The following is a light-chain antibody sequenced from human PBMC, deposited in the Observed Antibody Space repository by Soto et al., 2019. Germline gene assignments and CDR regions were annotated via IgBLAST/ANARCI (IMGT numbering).Light chain of an antibody. Sequence: EIRMTQSPSNLSASVGDPVSVXCRASQSISGRIDWYQQNPGEAPKPLIYDASALPRGVPSSCSGSGSGTDFTRPINSRQPEDFATYYGQQAASFPITFGQGTRLEIK. CDR3: QQAASFPIT. CDR1: QSISGR. J-gene: IGKJ5*01. CDR2: DAS. V-gene: IGKV1-12*01.